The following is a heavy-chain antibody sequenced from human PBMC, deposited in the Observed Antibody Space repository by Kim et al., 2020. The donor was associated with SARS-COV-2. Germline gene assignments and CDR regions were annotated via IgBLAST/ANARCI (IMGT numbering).Heavy chain of an antibody. V-gene: IGHV3-33*01. CDR2: IWYDGSNK. CDR3: ARESGSSWYGGTIDY. D-gene: IGHD6-13*01. J-gene: IGHJ4*02. Sequence: GGSLRLSCAASGFTFSSYGMHWVRQAPGKGLEWVAVIWYDGSNKYYADSVKGRFTISRDNSKNTLYLQMNSLRAEETAVYYCARESGSSWYGGTIDYWGQGTLVTVSS. CDR1: GFTFSSYG.